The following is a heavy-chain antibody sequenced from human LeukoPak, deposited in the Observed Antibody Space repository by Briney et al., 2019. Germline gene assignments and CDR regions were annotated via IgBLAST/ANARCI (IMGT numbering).Heavy chain of an antibody. CDR2: IYYSGTT. V-gene: IGHV4-39*07. CDR3: AREATTVTTLGAFDI. J-gene: IGHJ3*02. Sequence: PSETLSLTCTVSGGSISSRSYYWGWIRQSPGKGLEWIGTIYYSGTTYYNPSLKSRVTISVDTSKNQFSLKLSSVTAADTAVYYCAREATTVTTLGAFDIWGQGTMVTVSS. D-gene: IGHD4-17*01. CDR1: GGSISSRSYY.